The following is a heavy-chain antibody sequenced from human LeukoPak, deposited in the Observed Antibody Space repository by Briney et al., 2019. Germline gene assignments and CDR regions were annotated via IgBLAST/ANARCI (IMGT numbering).Heavy chain of an antibody. CDR3: ARGVGQTTGTTGGYYFDF. V-gene: IGHV1-18*01. D-gene: IGHD1-1*01. J-gene: IGHJ4*02. CDR2: ISAYNGNT. CDR1: GYTFTNYG. Sequence: ASVKVSCKASGYTFTNYGITWVRQAPGQGLEWMGWISAYNGNTNYAQKFQGRVTMTTDTSTTTAYMELRSLRSDDTALYYCARGVGQTTGTTGGYYFDFWGQGTLVTVSS.